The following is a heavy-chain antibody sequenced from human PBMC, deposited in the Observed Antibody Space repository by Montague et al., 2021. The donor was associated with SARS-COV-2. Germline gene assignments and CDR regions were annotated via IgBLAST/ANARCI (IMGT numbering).Heavy chain of an antibody. CDR1: GGSFFRYY. Sequence: SETLSLTCAVCGGSFFRYYWSWIRQPPGKGLEWIGEINHSGSTNYNPSLKSRVTISVDTSKKQFSLKLTSVTAADTSVYYCVRGPVYSGICYSLPTLDQRPSWYFDIWGRGTLVTVSS. J-gene: IGHJ2*01. D-gene: IGHD6-13*01. V-gene: IGHV4-34*01. CDR2: INHSGST. CDR3: VRGPVYSGICYSLPTLDQRPSWYFDI.